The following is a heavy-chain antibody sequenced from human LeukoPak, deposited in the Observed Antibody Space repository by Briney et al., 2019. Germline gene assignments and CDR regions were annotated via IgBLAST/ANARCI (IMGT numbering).Heavy chain of an antibody. V-gene: IGHV1-8*01. Sequence: AASVTVSCTDSGYTFTSYDINWVRQATGQGLEWMGWMNPNSGNTGYAQKFQGRVTMTRNTSISTAYMELSSLRSEDTAVYYCARQRYGSGSYRVDYWGQGTLVTVSS. J-gene: IGHJ4*02. CDR2: MNPNSGNT. CDR3: ARQRYGSGSYRVDY. CDR1: GYTFTSYD. D-gene: IGHD3-10*01.